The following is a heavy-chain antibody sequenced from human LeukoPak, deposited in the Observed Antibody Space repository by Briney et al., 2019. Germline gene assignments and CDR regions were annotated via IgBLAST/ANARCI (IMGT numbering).Heavy chain of an antibody. D-gene: IGHD6-13*01. CDR2: IRFDGRNI. CDR3: AKAVGYSSSYLGY. Sequence: GESLKISCAASGFTFSSYGMHWVRQAPGKGLEWVAFIRFDGRNIYYADSVKGRFTISRDNSKNTLYLQMNSLRGEDTAVYYCAKAVGYSSSYLGYWGQGTLVTVSS. J-gene: IGHJ4*02. V-gene: IGHV3-30*02. CDR1: GFTFSSYG.